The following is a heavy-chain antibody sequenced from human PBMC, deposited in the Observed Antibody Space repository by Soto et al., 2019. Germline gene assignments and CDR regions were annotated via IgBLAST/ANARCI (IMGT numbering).Heavy chain of an antibody. D-gene: IGHD2-2*01. V-gene: IGHV3-21*01. CDR1: GFTFSSYS. CDR2: ISSSSSYI. Sequence: EVQLVESGGGLVKPWGSLRLSCAASGFTFSSYSMNWVRQAPGKGLEWVSSISSSSSYIYYADSVKGRFTISRDNAKNSLYLQMNSLRAEDKAVYYCASEYAGSDYWGQGTLVTVSS. CDR3: ASEYAGSDY. J-gene: IGHJ4*02.